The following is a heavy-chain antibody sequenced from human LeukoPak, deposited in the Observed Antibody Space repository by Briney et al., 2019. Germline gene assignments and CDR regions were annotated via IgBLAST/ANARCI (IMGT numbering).Heavy chain of an antibody. Sequence: SETLSLTCAVYGGSFSGYYWSWIRQPPGKGLEWIGEINHSGSTNYNPSLKSRVTISVDTPKNQFSLKLSSVTAADTAVYYCAKKYYYYYGMDVWGQGTTVTVSS. CDR3: AKKYYYYYGMDV. CDR2: INHSGST. J-gene: IGHJ6*02. CDR1: GGSFSGYY. V-gene: IGHV4-34*01.